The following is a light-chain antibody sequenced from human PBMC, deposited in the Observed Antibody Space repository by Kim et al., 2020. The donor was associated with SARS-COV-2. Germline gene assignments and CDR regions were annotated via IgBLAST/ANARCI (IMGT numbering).Light chain of an antibody. CDR3: QQYGSSPLT. J-gene: IGKJ1*01. CDR2: GAS. CDR1: QIVSSSY. Sequence: SPGERATLSCRASQIVSSSYLAWYQQKPGQAPRLLIYGASSRATGIPDRFSGSGSGTDFTLTISRLEPGDFAVYYCQQYGSSPLTFGQGTKVDIK. V-gene: IGKV3-20*01.